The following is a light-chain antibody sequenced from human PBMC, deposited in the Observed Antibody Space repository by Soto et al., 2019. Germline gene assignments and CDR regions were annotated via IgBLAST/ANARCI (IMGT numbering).Light chain of an antibody. CDR2: SNN. V-gene: IGLV1-44*01. CDR1: SSNIGSNT. Sequence: QAVVTQPTSASGTPGQRVTISCSGSSSNIGSNTVNWYQQLPGTAPKLLIYSNNQRPSGVPDRFSGSKSGTSASLAISGLQSEDEADYYCAAWDDSLNGLFGTGTKLTVL. J-gene: IGLJ1*01. CDR3: AAWDDSLNGL.